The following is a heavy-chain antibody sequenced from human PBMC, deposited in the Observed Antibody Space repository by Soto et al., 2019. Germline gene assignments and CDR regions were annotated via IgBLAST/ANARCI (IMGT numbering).Heavy chain of an antibody. Sequence: GGSLRLSRLACGIVLSDYDLVYFRQTPGKGLEWVSYISSSCTYINYADSVKGRFTIARDNAKNSLSLQMHSVIPEDTAVYYCATAIGSYSLKFFQYWGQGTLVTVSS. V-gene: IGHV3-11*06. D-gene: IGHD1-26*01. J-gene: IGHJ1*01. CDR3: ATAIGSYSLKFFQY. CDR1: GIVLSDYD. CDR2: ISSSCTYI.